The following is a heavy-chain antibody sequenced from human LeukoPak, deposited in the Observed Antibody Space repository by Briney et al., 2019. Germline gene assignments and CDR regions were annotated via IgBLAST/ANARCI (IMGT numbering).Heavy chain of an antibody. J-gene: IGHJ3*01. CDR1: GYSINSGYY. Sequence: SETLSLTCTVSGYSINSGYYWVWIRQPPGKGLEWIGSIYRSGSTHYNPSVQSRVTISVETSKNQFSLRLSSLTAADTAVYYCARDAFGATEAFDVWGQGTMVTVSS. CDR3: ARDAFGATEAFDV. D-gene: IGHD3-10*01. V-gene: IGHV4-38-2*02. CDR2: IYRSGST.